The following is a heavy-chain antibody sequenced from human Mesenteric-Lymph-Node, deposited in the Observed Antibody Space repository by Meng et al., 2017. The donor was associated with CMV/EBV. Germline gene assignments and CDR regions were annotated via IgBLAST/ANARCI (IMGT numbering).Heavy chain of an antibody. CDR2: VYHSGST. J-gene: IGHJ5*02. CDR1: GYPISSGYY. D-gene: IGHD4-23*01. CDR3: ARDSTTVELYNWFDP. V-gene: IGHV4-38-2*02. Sequence: SETLSLTCTVSGYPISSGYYWGWIRQPPGKGLEWIASVYHSGSTHHNPSLKSRVTISVDTSKNQFSLKLSSVTAADTAIYYCARDSTTVELYNWFDPWGQGTLVTRLL.